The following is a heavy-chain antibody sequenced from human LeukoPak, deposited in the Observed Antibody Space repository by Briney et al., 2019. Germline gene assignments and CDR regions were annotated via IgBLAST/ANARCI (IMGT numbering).Heavy chain of an antibody. J-gene: IGHJ6*03. Sequence: SETLSLTCTVSGGSMSSYYWSWIRQPAGKGLEWIGRIYTSGSTNYNPSLKSRVTMSVDSSKNQFSLTVKSVTAADTAVYYCARDSSLSPFYYYMDVWGKGTTVTVSS. D-gene: IGHD2-15*01. CDR2: IYTSGST. V-gene: IGHV4-4*07. CDR3: ARDSSLSPFYYYMDV. CDR1: GGSMSSYY.